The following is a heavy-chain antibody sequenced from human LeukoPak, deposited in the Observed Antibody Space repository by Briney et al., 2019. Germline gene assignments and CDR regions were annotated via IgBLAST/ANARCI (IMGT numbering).Heavy chain of an antibody. Sequence: GGSLRLSCATSGFTFVDYGLSWVRRAPGKGLEWLCAINYNGAITDYADSVKGRFTISRDNAKNSLYLRMDSLRAEDTALYYCARDRLGPSFSVSHYDLWGQGTLVNVSS. D-gene: IGHD3-3*02. J-gene: IGHJ4*02. CDR2: INYNGAIT. V-gene: IGHV3-20*04. CDR1: GFTFVDYG. CDR3: ARDRLGPSFSVSHYDL.